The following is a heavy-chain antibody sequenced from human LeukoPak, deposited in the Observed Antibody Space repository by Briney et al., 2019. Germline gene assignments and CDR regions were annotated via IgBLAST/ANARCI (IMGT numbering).Heavy chain of an antibody. CDR3: ARGATYFYYYYYMDV. J-gene: IGHJ6*03. D-gene: IGHD5-12*01. CDR2: MYYSGNT. Sequence: SETLSLTCTVSGGSISRSTYYWGWIRQPPGKGLDWIGSMYYSGNTYYNPSLKSRVTISVDTSKNQFSLKLSSVTAADTAVYYCARGATYFYYYYYMDVWGKGTTVTVSS. CDR1: GGSISRSTYY. V-gene: IGHV4-39*07.